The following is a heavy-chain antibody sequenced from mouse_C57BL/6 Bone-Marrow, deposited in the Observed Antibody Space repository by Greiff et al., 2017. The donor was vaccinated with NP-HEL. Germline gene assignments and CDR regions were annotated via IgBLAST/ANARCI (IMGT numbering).Heavy chain of an antibody. CDR2: IYPSSGYT. CDR3: ARDYYRDYWYFDV. CDR1: GYTFTSYW. D-gene: IGHD2-13*01. J-gene: IGHJ1*03. V-gene: IGHV1-7*01. Sequence: QVQLQQSGAELVKPGASVKLSCKASGYTFTSYWMHWVKQRPGQGLEWIGYIYPSSGYTNYNQKFKDKATLTADKSSSTAYMQLSSLTSEDSAVYCCARDYYRDYWYFDVWGTGTPVTGSS.